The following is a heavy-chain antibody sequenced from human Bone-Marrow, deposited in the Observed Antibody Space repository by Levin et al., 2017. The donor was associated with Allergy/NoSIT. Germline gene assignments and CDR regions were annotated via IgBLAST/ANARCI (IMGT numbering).Heavy chain of an antibody. CDR2: IKSDADGGAI. J-gene: IGHJ6*03. Sequence: GESLKISCSASDFTFRHAWMTWVRQAPGKGLEWVGRIKSDADGGAIDYAAPVRGRFTISRDDSKDTLYLQMNSLKNDDTGKYFWTTGIAVASLYYYYFTDVWGKGTTVTVSS. CDR1: DFTFRHAW. CDR3: TTGIAVASLYYYYFTDV. D-gene: IGHD6-19*01. V-gene: IGHV3-15*07.